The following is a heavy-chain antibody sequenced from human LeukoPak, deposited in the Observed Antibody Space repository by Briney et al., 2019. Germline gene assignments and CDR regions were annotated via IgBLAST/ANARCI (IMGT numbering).Heavy chain of an antibody. D-gene: IGHD1-26*01. Sequence: PGGSLRLSCAASGFTFSDYAMSWVRQAPGKGLEWVSGIVGSSGNTYYADSVKGRFTISRDISKSTLYLQMNSLRVEDTAQYYCAKDKIVGDGRWDFDHWGRGTLVTVSS. CDR1: GFTFSDYA. CDR2: IVGSSGNT. J-gene: IGHJ5*02. V-gene: IGHV3-23*01. CDR3: AKDKIVGDGRWDFDH.